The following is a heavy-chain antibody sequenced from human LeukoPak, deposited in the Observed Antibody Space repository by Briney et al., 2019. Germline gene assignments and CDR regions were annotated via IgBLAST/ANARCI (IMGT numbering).Heavy chain of an antibody. J-gene: IGHJ3*02. V-gene: IGHV4-38-2*02. D-gene: IGHD1-7*01. CDR2: IYQSETA. Sequence: SETLSLTCTVSGYSISSGYFWGWMRQPPGKGLEWIGSIYQSETAHYNPSLKSRVTISVDTSKNQFSLQLNSVTPEDTAVYYCARDQFGTYNWNYLDAFDIWGQGTMVTVSS. CDR3: ARDQFGTYNWNYLDAFDI. CDR1: GYSISSGYF.